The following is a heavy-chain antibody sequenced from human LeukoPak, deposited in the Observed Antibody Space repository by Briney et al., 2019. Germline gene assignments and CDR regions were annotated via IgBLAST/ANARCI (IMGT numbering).Heavy chain of an antibody. Sequence: GKSLRLSCAASGFTFSGYPIHWVRQAPGKGLEWVAVISYDGSNKYYADSVKGRFTISRDNSKNTLYLQMNSLRAEDTAVYYCAREDNPAGRFDPWGQGTLVTVSS. CDR2: ISYDGSNK. D-gene: IGHD3-10*01. V-gene: IGHV3-30-3*01. J-gene: IGHJ5*02. CDR3: AREDNPAGRFDP. CDR1: GFTFSGYP.